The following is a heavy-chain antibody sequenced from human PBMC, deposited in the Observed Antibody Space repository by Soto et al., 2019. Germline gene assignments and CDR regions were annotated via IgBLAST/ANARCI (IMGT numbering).Heavy chain of an antibody. CDR1: GASISSRDYY. V-gene: IGHV4-39*01. D-gene: IGHD2-2*01. CDR2: IDYNGVT. Sequence: PSETLSLTCSVSGASISSRDYYWGWIRQTPGKGLEWIGNIDYNGVTYYNPSLKSRVTVSKDTSKNQFSLKVASVTAADTAIYYCGRVMIGTSRHTDSDYGGQGTQVTVSS. CDR3: GRVMIGTSRHTDSDY. J-gene: IGHJ4*02.